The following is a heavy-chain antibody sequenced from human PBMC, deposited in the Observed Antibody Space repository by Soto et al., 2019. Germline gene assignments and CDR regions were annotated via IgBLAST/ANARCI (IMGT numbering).Heavy chain of an antibody. Sequence: PGGSLRLSCAASGFTFSSYGMHWVRQAPGKGLEWVAVISYDGSNKYYADSVKGRFTISRDNSKNTLYLQMNSLRAEDTAVYYCAMADPNYYDSSGYSGYWGQGTRVTVSS. CDR1: GFTFSSYG. J-gene: IGHJ4*02. CDR3: AMADPNYYDSSGYSGY. V-gene: IGHV3-30*03. D-gene: IGHD3-22*01. CDR2: ISYDGSNK.